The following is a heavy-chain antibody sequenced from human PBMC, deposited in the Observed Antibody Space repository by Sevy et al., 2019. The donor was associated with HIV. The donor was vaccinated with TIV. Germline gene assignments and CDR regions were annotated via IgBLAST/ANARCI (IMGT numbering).Heavy chain of an antibody. D-gene: IGHD3-16*01. V-gene: IGHV4-31*03. Sequence: SETLSLTCSVSGDSITSGDYYWSWIRQHPGKGLEWIGYMHYSGITYSSPSLKSRVLMSVDRSKNQLSLKLTSVTAADTAVYYCARDSSRVEATMIMGFDPWGQGTLVTVSS. CDR3: ARDSSRVEATMIMGFDP. CDR1: GDSITSGDYY. J-gene: IGHJ5*01. CDR2: MHYSGIT.